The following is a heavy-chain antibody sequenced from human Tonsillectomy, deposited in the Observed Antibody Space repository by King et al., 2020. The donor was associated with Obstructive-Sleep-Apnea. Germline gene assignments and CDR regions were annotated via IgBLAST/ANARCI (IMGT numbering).Heavy chain of an antibody. D-gene: IGHD1-14*01. Sequence: VQLVESGAEVKKPGASVKVSCKASGYTFTSYGITWVRQAPGQGLEWGGWISGYNGNTNYAQKYQGRVTMTTDTSTTTAYMELRSLRSDDTAVYYCARDHITASEDIWGQGTMVTVSS. CDR3: ARDHITASEDI. CDR2: ISGYNGNT. V-gene: IGHV1-18*01. CDR1: GYTFTSYG. J-gene: IGHJ3*02.